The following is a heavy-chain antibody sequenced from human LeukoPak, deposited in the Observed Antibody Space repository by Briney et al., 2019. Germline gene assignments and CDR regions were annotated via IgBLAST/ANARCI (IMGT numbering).Heavy chain of an antibody. CDR2: ISAYNGNT. CDR1: CYPFTSYG. V-gene: IGHV1-18*01. CDR3: ARVLTMVRGAFNWFDP. Sequence: GASVEVSFKASCYPFTSYGISWVRPAPGQGLEWMGWISAYNGNTNYAQKLQGRVTMTTDTSTSTAYMELRSLRSDDTAVYYCARVLTMVRGAFNWFDPWGQGTLVTVSS. D-gene: IGHD3-10*01. J-gene: IGHJ5*02.